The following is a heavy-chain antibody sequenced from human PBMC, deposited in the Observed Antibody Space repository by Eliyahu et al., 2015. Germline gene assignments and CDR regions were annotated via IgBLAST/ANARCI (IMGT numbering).Heavy chain of an antibody. CDR1: GFTFSDYT. CDR3: ARDSGGYDILTGSYSYAFDI. CDR2: ISSSNIYI. D-gene: IGHD3-9*01. Sequence: EVQLVESGGGLVKPGESLRLSCAASGFTFSDYTMXXVRQAPGKGLEWVSSISSSNIYIYYADSVKGRFTISRDNAKNSLSLQMSGLRAEDTAVYYCARDSGGYDILTGSYSYAFDIWGQGTMVTVSS. V-gene: IGHV3-21*01. J-gene: IGHJ3*02.